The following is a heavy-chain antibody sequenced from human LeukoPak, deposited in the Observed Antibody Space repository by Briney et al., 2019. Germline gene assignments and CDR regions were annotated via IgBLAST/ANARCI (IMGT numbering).Heavy chain of an antibody. CDR1: VFTFHDYA. CDR2: MSRKSDNI. CDR3: VKDARQLWASFDW. Sequence: GRSLRLSCAASVFTFHDYAMHWVRQAPGKGPRGGSGMSRKSDNIGYADSVKGRFTISRDNAQNSVYLQTNSLRTEDTALYSCVKDARQLWASFDWWGQGTLVTVSS. J-gene: IGHJ4*02. V-gene: IGHV3-9*01. D-gene: IGHD3-16*01.